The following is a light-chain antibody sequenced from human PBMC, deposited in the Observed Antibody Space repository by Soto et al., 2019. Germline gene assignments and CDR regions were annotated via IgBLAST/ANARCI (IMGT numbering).Light chain of an antibody. J-gene: IGKJ3*01. V-gene: IGKV1-39*01. Sequence: DIRMTQSPSSLSASVGDKVTITCRASQNIGDHLNWYQQKPRKAPSLLIYAASILQSGVPSRFSGSGSGTDFTLTISSLQPEDFAIYYCQQSSKTEFTFGPGTTVDIK. CDR3: QQSSKTEFT. CDR1: QNIGDH. CDR2: AAS.